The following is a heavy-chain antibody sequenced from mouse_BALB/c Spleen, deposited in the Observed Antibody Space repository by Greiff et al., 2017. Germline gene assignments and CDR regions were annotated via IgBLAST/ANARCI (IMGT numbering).Heavy chain of an antibody. CDR1: GYTFTSYV. V-gene: IGHV1-14*01. CDR2: INPYNDGT. Sequence: EVQRVESGPELVKPGASVKMSCKASGYTFTSYVMNWVKQKPGQGLEWIGYINPYNDGTKYNEKFKGKATLTSDKSSSTAYMELSSLTSEDSAVYYCARLYDGYYDAMDYWGQGTSVTVSS. D-gene: IGHD2-3*01. J-gene: IGHJ4*01. CDR3: ARLYDGYYDAMDY.